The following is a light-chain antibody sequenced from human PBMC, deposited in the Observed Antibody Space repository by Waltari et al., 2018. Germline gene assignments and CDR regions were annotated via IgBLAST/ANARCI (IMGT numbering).Light chain of an antibody. CDR1: SSDVGGFAY. CDR3: SSYTSSITPFV. V-gene: IGLV2-14*03. J-gene: IGLJ1*01. Sequence: QSALAQPASVSGSPGQSITISCTGTSSDVGGFAYVSWYQQHPGNAPKLMIYDVTARPSGVSHRFSGSMSGNTASLSISGLQAEDEADYYCSSYTSSITPFVFGTGTKVTVL. CDR2: DVT.